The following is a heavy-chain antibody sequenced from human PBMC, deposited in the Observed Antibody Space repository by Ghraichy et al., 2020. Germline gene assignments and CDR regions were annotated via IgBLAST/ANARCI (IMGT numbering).Heavy chain of an antibody. CDR2: INSDGNST. J-gene: IGHJ6*03. D-gene: IGHD6-13*01. V-gene: IGHV3-74*01. CDR1: GFTFSSYW. Sequence: GGSLRLSCAASGFTFSSYWMHWVRQAPGKGLVWVSCINSDGNSTNYAASVKGRFTISRDNAKNTLYLQMNSLRAEDTAMYYCARGPRGIAAAGKVYDYYYYYMDVWGKGTTVTVSS. CDR3: ARGPRGIAAAGKVYDYYYYYMDV.